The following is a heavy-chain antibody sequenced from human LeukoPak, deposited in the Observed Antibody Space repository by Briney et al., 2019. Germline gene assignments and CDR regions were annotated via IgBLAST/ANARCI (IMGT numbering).Heavy chain of an antibody. CDR2: INHSGST. CDR3: ARHSLVRGERRNWFDP. Sequence: PSETLSLTCAVYGGSFSGYYWSWIRQPPGKGLEWIGEINHSGSTNYNPSLKSRVTISVDTSKNQFSLKLSSVTAADTAVYYCARHSLVRGERRNWFDPWGQGTLVTVSS. D-gene: IGHD3-10*01. V-gene: IGHV4-34*01. CDR1: GGSFSGYY. J-gene: IGHJ5*02.